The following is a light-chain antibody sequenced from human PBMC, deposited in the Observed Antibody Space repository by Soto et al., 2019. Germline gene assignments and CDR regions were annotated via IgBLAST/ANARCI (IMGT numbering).Light chain of an antibody. J-gene: IGKJ3*01. Sequence: EIVLTQSPATLSLSPGERATLSCRASQSVSSYLAWYQQKPGQAPRLLIYDASNRATGIPARFSGSGSGIDFTLTISSLEPEDFAVYYCQQRSIFGPGTKVDIK. V-gene: IGKV3-11*01. CDR1: QSVSSY. CDR3: QQRSI. CDR2: DAS.